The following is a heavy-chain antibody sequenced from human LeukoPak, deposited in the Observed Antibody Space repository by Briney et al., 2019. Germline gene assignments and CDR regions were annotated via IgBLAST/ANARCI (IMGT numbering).Heavy chain of an antibody. CDR2: IYYSGST. D-gene: IGHD2-2*01. Sequence: SETLSLTCTVSGGSISSYYWSWIRQPPGKGLEWVGYIYYSGSTYYNPSLRSRLTILVDTSRNQFSLKLSSVTAADTAVYYCARDKVVPAAIGPYYYYGMDVWGQGTTVTVSS. J-gene: IGHJ6*02. CDR1: GGSISSYY. V-gene: IGHV4-59*01. CDR3: ARDKVVPAAIGPYYYYGMDV.